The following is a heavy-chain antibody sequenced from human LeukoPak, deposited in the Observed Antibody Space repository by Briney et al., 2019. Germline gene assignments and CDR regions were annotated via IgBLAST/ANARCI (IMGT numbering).Heavy chain of an antibody. V-gene: IGHV3-7*01. CDR3: AREKNYYFDY. CDR1: GFTFSSYA. Sequence: PGRSLRLSCAASGFTFSSYAMHWVRQAPGKGLEWVANIKQDGSEKYYVDSVKGRFTISRDNAKNSLYLQMNSLRAEDTAVYYCAREKNYYFDYWGQGTLVTVSS. J-gene: IGHJ4*02. CDR2: IKQDGSEK.